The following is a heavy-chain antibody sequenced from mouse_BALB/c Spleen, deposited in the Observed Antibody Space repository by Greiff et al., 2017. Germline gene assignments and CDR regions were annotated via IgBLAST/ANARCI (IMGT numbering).Heavy chain of an antibody. J-gene: IGHJ3*01. CDR2: ISSGGSYT. V-gene: IGHV5-9-3*01. CDR3: ARHEFAY. CDR1: GFTFSSYA. Sequence: EVMLVESGGGLVKPGGSLKLSCAASGFTFSSYAMSWVRQTPEKRLEWVATISSGGSYTYYPDSVKGRFTISRDNAKNTLYLQMSSLRSEDTAMYYCARHEFAYWGQGTLVTVSA.